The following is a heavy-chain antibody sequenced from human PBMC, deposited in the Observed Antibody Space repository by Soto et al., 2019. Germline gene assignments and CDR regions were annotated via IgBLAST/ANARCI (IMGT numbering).Heavy chain of an antibody. CDR3: ARHHGPTTSENWFDP. D-gene: IGHD5-12*01. J-gene: IGHJ5*02. CDR2: ISTYSGDT. CDR1: GYTFFTYD. Sequence: QVHLVQSGVEVKTPGASVKVSCQASGYTFFTYDISWVRQAPGQGLEWMGWISTYSGDTKYAQKFQGRVTMTTDTYTTTAHPELRSLRSYDTAVYYCARHHGPTTSENWFDPWGQGTLVTVSS. V-gene: IGHV1-18*01.